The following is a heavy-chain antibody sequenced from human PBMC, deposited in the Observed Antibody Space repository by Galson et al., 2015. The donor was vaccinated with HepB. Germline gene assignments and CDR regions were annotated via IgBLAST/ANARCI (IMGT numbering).Heavy chain of an antibody. D-gene: IGHD5-18*01. CDR1: GFTFSSYA. CDR3: GKDPVRASYRPYGMDV. J-gene: IGHJ6*02. CDR2: ISGRGGNT. V-gene: IGHV3-23*01. Sequence: SLRLSCAASGFTFSSYAMSWVRQAPGKGLEWVSSISGRGGNTYYADSVKGRFTISRDNSKKMVYLQMNSLRAEDTALYYCGKDPVRASYRPYGMDVRGQGTTVTVSS.